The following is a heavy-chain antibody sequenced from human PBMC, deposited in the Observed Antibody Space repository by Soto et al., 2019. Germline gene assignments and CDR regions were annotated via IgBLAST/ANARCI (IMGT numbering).Heavy chain of an antibody. D-gene: IGHD2-2*01. CDR2: ISSSSSYI. CDR1: GFTFSSYS. V-gene: IGHV3-21*01. Sequence: PGGSLRLSCAASGFTFSSYSMNWVRQAPGKGLEWVSSISSSSSYIYYADSVKGRFTISRDNAKNSLYLQMNSLRAEDTAVYYCARESVPAAMSGEDAFDIWGQGTMVTV. CDR3: ARESVPAAMSGEDAFDI. J-gene: IGHJ3*02.